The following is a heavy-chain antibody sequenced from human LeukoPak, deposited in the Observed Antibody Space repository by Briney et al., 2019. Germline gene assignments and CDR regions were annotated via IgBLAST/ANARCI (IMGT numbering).Heavy chain of an antibody. CDR1: GFTFSSYA. Sequence: GGSLRLSCAPSGFTFSSYAMGWVRQAPGKGLEWVSAISGSVGSTYYADSVKGRFTISRDNSKNTLYLQMDSLRAEDTAVYFCASYGDCGGDGYRQFDYWGQGTLVTVSS. CDR2: ISGSVGST. CDR3: ASYGDCGGDGYRQFDY. D-gene: IGHD2-21*02. J-gene: IGHJ4*02. V-gene: IGHV3-23*01.